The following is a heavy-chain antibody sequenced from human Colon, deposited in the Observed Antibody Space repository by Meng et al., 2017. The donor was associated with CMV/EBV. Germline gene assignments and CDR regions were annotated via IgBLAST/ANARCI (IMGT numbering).Heavy chain of an antibody. V-gene: IGHV1-8*01. CDR1: GYSFSTYD. J-gene: IGHJ4*02. CDR2: MNPNSGHT. D-gene: IGHD2-21*01. Sequence: ASVKVSCKTSGYSFSTYDIHWVRQASGQGLEWMGWMNPNSGHTAYAQKFQGRVTITRDTSMTTAYLEVTGLRSDDTAVYYCVRGRVVGGGWGQGTLVTVSS. CDR3: VRGRVVGGG.